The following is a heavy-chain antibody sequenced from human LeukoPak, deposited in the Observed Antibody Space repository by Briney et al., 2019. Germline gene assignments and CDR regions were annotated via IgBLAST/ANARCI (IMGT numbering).Heavy chain of an antibody. J-gene: IGHJ4*02. D-gene: IGHD4-17*01. CDR1: GGSISSYY. CDR3: ARGRYNDYGFDY. V-gene: IGHV4-59*01. Sequence: PSETLSLTCTVSGGSISSYYWNWFRQPPGKELEWIGYLYYSGSTNYNPSFKSRVTMSVDTSKNQFSLKLNSMTAADTAVYFCARGRYNDYGFDYWGQGTLVTVSS. CDR2: LYYSGST.